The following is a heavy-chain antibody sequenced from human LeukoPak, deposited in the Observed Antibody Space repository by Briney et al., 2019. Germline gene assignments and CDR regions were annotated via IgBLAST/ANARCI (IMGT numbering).Heavy chain of an antibody. CDR3: AKDRGFWSGEDYFDY. CDR1: GFTFSSYG. D-gene: IGHD3-3*01. V-gene: IGHV3-30*02. J-gene: IGHJ4*02. Sequence: GGSLRLSCAASGFTFSSYGMHWVRQAPGEGLEWVAFIRYDGSNKYYADSVKGRFTISRDNSKNTLYLQMNSLRAEGTAVYYCAKDRGFWSGEDYFDYWGQGTLVTVSS. CDR2: IRYDGSNK.